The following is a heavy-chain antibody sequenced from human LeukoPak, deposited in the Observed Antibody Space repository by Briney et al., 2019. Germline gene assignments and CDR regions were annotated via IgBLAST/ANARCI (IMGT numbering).Heavy chain of an antibody. CDR2: INNGGGST. CDR3: AKDLGYNWNYFDY. Sequence: GSLRLSCAASGFTFSNHAMNWVRQAPGTGLEWVSGINNGGGSTYYADSEKGRFTISRDNSKNTLYLQMNSLRAEDTAVYYCAKDLGYNWNYFDYWGQGTLVTVSS. V-gene: IGHV3-23*01. D-gene: IGHD1-20*01. CDR1: GFTFSNHA. J-gene: IGHJ4*02.